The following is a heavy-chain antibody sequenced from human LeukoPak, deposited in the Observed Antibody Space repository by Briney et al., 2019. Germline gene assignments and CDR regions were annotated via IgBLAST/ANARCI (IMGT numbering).Heavy chain of an antibody. Sequence: GGSLRLSREASGFTFGRSAMTWVCQTPGKGLEWFSSISSSGNTYYADSVKGRFTISRDNSKNLVYLQMNSLRAEDTALYYSVEGRTSKVGLGCWGQGSLVTVSP. J-gene: IGHJ4*02. CDR1: GFTFGRSA. CDR2: ISSSGNT. D-gene: IGHD2-2*03. CDR3: VEGRTSKVGLGC. V-gene: IGHV3-23*01.